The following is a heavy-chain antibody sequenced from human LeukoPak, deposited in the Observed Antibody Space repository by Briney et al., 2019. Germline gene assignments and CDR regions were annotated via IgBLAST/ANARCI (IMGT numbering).Heavy chain of an antibody. CDR2: IKQDGSEK. Sequence: PGGSLRLSCAASGFTFSSYWMSWVRQAPGKGLEWVANIKQDGSEKYYVVSVKGRFTISRDNAKNSLYLQMNSLRAEDTAVNYCARGTDIVVVVAATTSYYFDYWGQGTLVTVSS. CDR3: ARGTDIVVVVAATTSYYFDY. J-gene: IGHJ4*02. V-gene: IGHV3-7*01. CDR1: GFTFSSYW. D-gene: IGHD2-15*01.